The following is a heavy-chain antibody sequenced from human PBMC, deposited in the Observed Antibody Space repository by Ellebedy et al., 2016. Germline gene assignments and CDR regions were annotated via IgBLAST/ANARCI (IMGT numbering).Heavy chain of an antibody. CDR3: ARVRGIFGVVQYYYYGMDV. J-gene: IGHJ6*02. V-gene: IGHV4-4*02. CDR2: IYHSGST. CDR1: GGSISSSNW. D-gene: IGHD3-3*01. Sequence: GSLRLSXAVSGGSISSSNWWSWVRQPPGKGLEWIGEIYHSGSTNYNPSLKSRVTISVDKSKNQFSLKLSSVTAADTAVYYCARVRGIFGVVQYYYYGMDVWGQGTTVTISS.